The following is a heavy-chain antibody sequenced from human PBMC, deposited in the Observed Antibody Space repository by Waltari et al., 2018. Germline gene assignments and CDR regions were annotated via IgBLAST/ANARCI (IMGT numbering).Heavy chain of an antibody. Sequence: EVQLVESGGGLVQPGGSLRLSCAASGFTFSSYWMSWVRQAPGKGLEWVANIKQDGSVKLYVDSVKGRFTISRDNAKNSLYLQMNSLRAEDTAVYYCARTPSGSYSHFDYWGQGTLVTVSS. CDR3: ARTPSGSYSHFDY. V-gene: IGHV3-7*01. D-gene: IGHD3-10*01. CDR1: GFTFSSYW. J-gene: IGHJ4*02. CDR2: IKQDGSVK.